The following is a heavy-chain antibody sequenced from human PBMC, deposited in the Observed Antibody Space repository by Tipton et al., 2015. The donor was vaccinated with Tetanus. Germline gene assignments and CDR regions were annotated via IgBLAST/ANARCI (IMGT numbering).Heavy chain of an antibody. Sequence: QSGPEVKKPGSSVKVSCKASGGTFSNYAISWVRQAPGQGLEWMGGIIPIFGTAKYAQKFQGRVTITADESTSTAYMELSSLRSEDTAVYYCARVQEQRIYYYGMDVWGQGTTVTVSS. J-gene: IGHJ6*02. D-gene: IGHD6-25*01. CDR3: ARVQEQRIYYYGMDV. CDR1: GGTFSNYA. V-gene: IGHV1-69*01. CDR2: IIPIFGTA.